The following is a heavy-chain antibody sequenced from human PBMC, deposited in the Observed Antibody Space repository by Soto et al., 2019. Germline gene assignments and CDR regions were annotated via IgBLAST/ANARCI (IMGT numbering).Heavy chain of an antibody. Sequence: PGESLKISCKGSGYSFTSYWIGWGRQMPGKGLEWMGIIYPGDSDTRYSPSFQGQVTISADKSISTAYLQWSSLKASDTAMYYCARTSAAGKYYYGMDVWGHGTTVTVSS. CDR2: IYPGDSDT. J-gene: IGHJ6*02. V-gene: IGHV5-51*01. CDR1: GYSFTSYW. CDR3: ARTSAAGKYYYGMDV. D-gene: IGHD6-13*01.